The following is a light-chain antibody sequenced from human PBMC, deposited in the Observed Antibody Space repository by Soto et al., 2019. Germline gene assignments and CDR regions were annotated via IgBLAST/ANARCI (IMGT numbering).Light chain of an antibody. CDR2: GAS. CDR3: QQYGSLTWT. J-gene: IGKJ1*01. Sequence: EIVLTQSPAILSLSPGERATLSCRASQSVSRSYLAWYQQKPGQAPRLLIYGASTRATGIPDRISGSGSGTDFTLTISRLEPEDFEVFYCQQYGSLTWTFGQGTKVDIK. V-gene: IGKV3-20*01. CDR1: QSVSRSY.